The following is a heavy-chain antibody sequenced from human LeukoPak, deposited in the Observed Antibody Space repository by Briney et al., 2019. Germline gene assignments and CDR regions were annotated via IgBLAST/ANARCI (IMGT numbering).Heavy chain of an antibody. D-gene: IGHD2-2*01. J-gene: IGHJ3*01. Sequence: GGSLRLSCAASGFTFSSYDMHWVRQVPGKGLEWVAVMYYDGRNKYYADSVKGRFTISRDSSKNTLYLQINSLRAEDTAVFYCARKVLVPAATGADAFDVWGRGTMVIVSS. CDR1: GFTFSSYD. CDR2: MYYDGRNK. CDR3: ARKVLVPAATGADAFDV. V-gene: IGHV3-33*01.